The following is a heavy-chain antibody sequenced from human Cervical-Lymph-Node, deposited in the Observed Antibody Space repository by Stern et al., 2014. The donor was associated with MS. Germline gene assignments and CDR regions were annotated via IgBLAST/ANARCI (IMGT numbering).Heavy chain of an antibody. Sequence: QVPLQESGPALVKPTQTLTLTCTFSGFSLSTSAMRVSWIRQPPGKALEWLARIDWDDDKFYSTSLKTRLTISKDTSKNQVVLTMTNMDPVDTATYYCACSRSSGWTFDYWGQGTLVTVSS. CDR3: ACSRSSGWTFDY. V-gene: IGHV2-70*04. CDR2: IDWDDDK. CDR1: GFSLSTSAMR. D-gene: IGHD6-19*01. J-gene: IGHJ4*02.